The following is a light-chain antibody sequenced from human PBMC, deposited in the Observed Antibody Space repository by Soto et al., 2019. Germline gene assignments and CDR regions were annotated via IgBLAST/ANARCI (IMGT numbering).Light chain of an antibody. Sequence: EIVLTQSPATLSLSPGARATLSCRASQSVSSYLAWYQKNPGQAPRLIXYDASNRATGIPARFSGSGSGTDFTLTISSLETEDFAVYYCQQRSNWPPITFGQGTRLEIK. V-gene: IGKV3-11*01. CDR2: DAS. CDR1: QSVSSY. CDR3: QQRSNWPPIT. J-gene: IGKJ5*01.